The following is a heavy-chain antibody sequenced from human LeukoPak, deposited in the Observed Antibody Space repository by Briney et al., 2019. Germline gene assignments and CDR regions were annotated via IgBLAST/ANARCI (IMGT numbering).Heavy chain of an antibody. CDR3: ASRKHYYDILTGYDY. Sequence: SETLSLTCAVYGGSFSGCYWSWIRQPPGKGLEWIGEINHSGSTNYNPSLKSRVTISVDTPKNQFSLKLSSVTAADTAVYYCASRKHYYDILTGYDYWGQGTLVTVSS. V-gene: IGHV4-34*01. J-gene: IGHJ4*02. D-gene: IGHD3-9*01. CDR2: INHSGST. CDR1: GGSFSGCY.